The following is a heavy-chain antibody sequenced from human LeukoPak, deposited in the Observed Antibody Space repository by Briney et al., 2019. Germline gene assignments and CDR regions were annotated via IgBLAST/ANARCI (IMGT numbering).Heavy chain of an antibody. J-gene: IGHJ5*02. V-gene: IGHV4-59*01. CDR1: GGSISSYY. Sequence: SETLSLTCTVSGGSISSYYWSWIRQPPGTGLEWIGYIYYSGSTNYNPSLKSRVTISVDTSKNQFSLKLSSVTAADTAVYYCARDREAAAGNGWFDPWGQGTLVTVSS. D-gene: IGHD6-13*01. CDR3: ARDREAAAGNGWFDP. CDR2: IYYSGST.